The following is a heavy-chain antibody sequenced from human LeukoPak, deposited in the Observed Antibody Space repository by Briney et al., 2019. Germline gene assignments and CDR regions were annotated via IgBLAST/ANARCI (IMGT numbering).Heavy chain of an antibody. V-gene: IGHV1-69*04. Sequence: ASVNVSCKASGGTFSSYAISWVRQAPGQGLEWMGRIIPILGIANYAQKFQGRVTITADKSTSTAYMELSSLRSEDTAVYYCARDMTAMVILDYWGQGTLVTVSS. D-gene: IGHD5-18*01. CDR1: GGTFSSYA. CDR2: IIPILGIA. CDR3: ARDMTAMVILDY. J-gene: IGHJ4*02.